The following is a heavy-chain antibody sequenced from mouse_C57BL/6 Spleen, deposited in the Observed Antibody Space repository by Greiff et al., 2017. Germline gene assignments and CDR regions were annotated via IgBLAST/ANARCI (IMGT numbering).Heavy chain of an antibody. CDR2: ISSGGSYT. CDR3: ARLGGNFDY. J-gene: IGHJ2*01. V-gene: IGHV5-6*01. CDR1: GFTFSSYG. Sequence: EVKLVESGGDLVKPGGSLKLSCAASGFTFSSYGMSWVRQTPDKRLEWVATISSGGSYTYYPDSVKGRFTISRDNAKNTLYLQMSSLKSEDTAMYYCARLGGNFDYWGQGTTLTVSS.